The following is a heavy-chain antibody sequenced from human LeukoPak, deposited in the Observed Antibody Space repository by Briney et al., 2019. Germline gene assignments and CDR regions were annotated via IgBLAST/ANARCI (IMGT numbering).Heavy chain of an antibody. CDR2: IRYDGTNA. V-gene: IGHV3-33*08. CDR1: GFTFSSYA. J-gene: IGHJ4*02. D-gene: IGHD3-10*01. CDR3: ASPGGSGSYQLDY. Sequence: GRSLRLSCAASGFTFSSYAMHWVRQAPGKGLEWVAVIRYDGTNAYYADSVRGRFTISRDNSNNTLYLQMNSLRAEDTAVYYCASPGGSGSYQLDYWGQGTLVTVSS.